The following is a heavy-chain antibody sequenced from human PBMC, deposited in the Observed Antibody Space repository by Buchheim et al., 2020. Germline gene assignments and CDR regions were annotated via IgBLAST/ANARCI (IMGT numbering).Heavy chain of an antibody. CDR1: GFTFSNYW. V-gene: IGHV3-7*01. J-gene: IGHJ4*02. CDR2: IQQDGTVQ. D-gene: IGHD3-10*01. Sequence: EVQLVESGGDLVQPGGSLRLSCTASGFTFSNYWMSWVRQTPGKGLEWVAHIQQDGTVQNYVDSVKGRFTMSRDKAQNSLYLQMNSLRAEDTAVYYCAREGYLVLWGQGTL. CDR3: AREGYLVL.